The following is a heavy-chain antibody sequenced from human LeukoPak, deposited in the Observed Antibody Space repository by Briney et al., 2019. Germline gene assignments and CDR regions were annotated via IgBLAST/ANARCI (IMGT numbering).Heavy chain of an antibody. Sequence: GGSLRLSCAASGFTFSSYSMNWVRQAPGKGLEWVSYISSSSSTIYYADSVKGRFTISRDNAKNSLYLQMNSLRAEDTAVYYCARSTHSSSSYYYYYYGMDVWGQGTTVTVSS. CDR2: ISSSSSTI. J-gene: IGHJ6*02. CDR1: GFTFSSYS. D-gene: IGHD6-6*01. V-gene: IGHV3-48*01. CDR3: ARSTHSSSSYYYYYYGMDV.